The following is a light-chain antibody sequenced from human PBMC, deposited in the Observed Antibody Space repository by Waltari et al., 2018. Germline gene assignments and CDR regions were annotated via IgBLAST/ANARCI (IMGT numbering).Light chain of an antibody. CDR2: EVT. CDR1: TSDGGTSDF. CDR3: CSYVQKDILL. V-gene: IGLV2-23*02. J-gene: IGLJ2*01. Sequence: QSALTQPASVSGAPGQSITIPCIATTSDGGTSDFVSWYQHHPGKVPKLLIYEVTKRPPNISDRFSGSKSGNTASLTISGLQADDEADYYCCSYVQKDILLFDRGTKVTVL.